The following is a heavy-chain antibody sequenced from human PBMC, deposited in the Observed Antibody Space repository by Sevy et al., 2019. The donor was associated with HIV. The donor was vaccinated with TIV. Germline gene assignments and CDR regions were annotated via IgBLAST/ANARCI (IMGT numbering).Heavy chain of an antibody. D-gene: IGHD3-10*01. CDR1: GFTFSNYG. J-gene: IGHJ3*01. Sequence: GGSLRLSCAAFGFTFSNYGMTWVRQAPGKGLEWVSSVSGSGGKRYNADSVKGRFTISRDNSKNTLYLQMNSLRAEDTAVYYCGRRGNYYGDAFDFWGQGTVVTVSS. CDR2: VSGSGGKR. CDR3: GRRGNYYGDAFDF. V-gene: IGHV3-23*01.